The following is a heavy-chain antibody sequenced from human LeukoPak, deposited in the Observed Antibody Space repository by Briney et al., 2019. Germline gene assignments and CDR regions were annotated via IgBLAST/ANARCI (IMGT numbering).Heavy chain of an antibody. V-gene: IGHV3-48*01. CDR3: VRVKGTYFDF. CDR2: ISASGSNI. J-gene: IGHJ4*02. CDR1: GFPFSSYS. Sequence: GGSLRLSCAASGFPFSSYSMNWVRQAPGKGLEWVSYISASGSNIYYLDSVKGRFTVSRDNAMNSLFLQMDRPRAEDTAVYYCVRVKGTYFDFWGQGSLVTVSS. D-gene: IGHD1-1*01.